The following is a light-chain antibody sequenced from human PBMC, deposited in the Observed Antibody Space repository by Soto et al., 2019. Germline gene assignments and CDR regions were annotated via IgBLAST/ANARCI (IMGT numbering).Light chain of an antibody. Sequence: QSALTQPASVSGSPGQSITISCTGTSSDVGGYDYVSWYQQHPGKAPKVMIYDVSNRPSGVSYRFSGSKSGNTASLTISGLQPEDEADYYCSSYTITTTRVFGGGTKLTV. CDR3: SSYTITTTRV. J-gene: IGLJ3*02. CDR1: SSDVGGYDY. CDR2: DVS. V-gene: IGLV2-14*01.